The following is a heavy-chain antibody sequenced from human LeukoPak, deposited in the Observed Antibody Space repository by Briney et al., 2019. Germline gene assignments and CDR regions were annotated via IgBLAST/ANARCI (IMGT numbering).Heavy chain of an antibody. Sequence: SETRSLTCTVSDGSISSSSYYWGWIRQPPGKGLEWIGSIYYSGSTYYNPSLKSRVTISVDTSKNQFSLKLSSVTAADTAVYYCAGAGQIAGAGTYENYWGQGTLVTVSS. V-gene: IGHV4-39*01. CDR1: DGSISSSSYY. CDR2: IYYSGST. D-gene: IGHD6-13*01. CDR3: AGAGQIAGAGTYENY. J-gene: IGHJ4*02.